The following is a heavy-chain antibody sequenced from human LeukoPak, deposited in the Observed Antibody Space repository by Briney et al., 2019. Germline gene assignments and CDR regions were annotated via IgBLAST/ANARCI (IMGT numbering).Heavy chain of an antibody. D-gene: IGHD1-26*01. CDR1: GFTFSGYG. CDR2: IRYDGSNK. CDR3: AKDRDSGSYFFDY. J-gene: IGHJ4*02. Sequence: GGSLRLSCAASGFTFSGYGMHWVRQAPGKGLEWVAFIRYDGSNKYYADSVKGRFTISRDNSKNMLYLQMNSLRAEDTAVYYCAKDRDSGSYFFDYWGQGTLVTVSS. V-gene: IGHV3-30*02.